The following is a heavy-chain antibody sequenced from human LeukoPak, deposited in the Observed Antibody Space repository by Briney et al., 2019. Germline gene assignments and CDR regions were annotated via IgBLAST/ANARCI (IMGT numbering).Heavy chain of an antibody. D-gene: IGHD4-23*01. V-gene: IGHV4-59*01. Sequence: PSETLSLTCTVSGGSISSYYWSWIRQPPGKGLEWIGYIYYSGSTNYNPSLKSRVTISVDTSKNQFSLKLSSVTAADTAVYYCAKFLHGGGCFNHPFAFDTWGQGKM. J-gene: IGHJ3*02. CDR2: IYYSGST. CDR3: AKFLHGGGCFNHPFAFDT. CDR1: GGSISSYY.